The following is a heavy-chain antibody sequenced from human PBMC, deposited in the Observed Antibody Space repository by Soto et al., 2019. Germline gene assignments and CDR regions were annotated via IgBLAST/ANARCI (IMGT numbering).Heavy chain of an antibody. CDR3: ARYRREAVAGYTLDN. V-gene: IGHV4-59*01. CDR1: GGSISSNY. CDR2: VYNSGST. Sequence: SETLSLTCTVSGGSISSNYWTWIRQPPGKGLEWIGYVYNSGSTNYNPSLKSRVTISEDKSKSQFSLKVNSMTAADTAVYYCARYRREAVAGYTLDNWGQGILVTVSS. J-gene: IGHJ4*02. D-gene: IGHD6-13*01.